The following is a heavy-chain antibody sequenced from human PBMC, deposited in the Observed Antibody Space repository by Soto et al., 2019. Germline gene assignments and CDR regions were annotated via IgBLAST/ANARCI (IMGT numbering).Heavy chain of an antibody. V-gene: IGHV3-15*01. D-gene: IGHD3-22*01. J-gene: IGHJ3*02. CDR3: HYDSSGYYSGAFDI. CDR2: IKSKTDGGTT. CDR1: GFTFSNAW. Sequence: GGSLRLSCAASGFTFSNAWMSWVRQAPGKGLEWVGRIKSKTDGGTTDYAAPVKGRFTISRDDSKNTLYLQMNSPKTEDTAVYYCHYDSSGYYSGAFDIWGQGTMVTVSS.